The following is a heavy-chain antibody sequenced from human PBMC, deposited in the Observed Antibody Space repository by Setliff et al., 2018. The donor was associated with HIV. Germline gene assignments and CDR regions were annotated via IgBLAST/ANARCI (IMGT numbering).Heavy chain of an antibody. Sequence: LSLTCTVSGGSISSHYWSWIRQPPGKGLEWIGSIYYSGSTNYNPSLKSRVTISVDTSKNQFSLKLSSVTAADTAVYYCARRRSSGWYHYFDYWGQGTLVTVSS. V-gene: IGHV4-59*08. J-gene: IGHJ4*02. CDR1: GGSISSHY. D-gene: IGHD6-19*01. CDR3: ARRRSSGWYHYFDY. CDR2: IYYSGST.